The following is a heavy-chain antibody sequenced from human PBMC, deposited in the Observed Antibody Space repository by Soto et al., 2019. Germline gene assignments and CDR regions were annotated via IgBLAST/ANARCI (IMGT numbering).Heavy chain of an antibody. Sequence: SETLSLTCTVSGGSISGYYWRWFRRPPGKGLDWIGYIYYRGSTNYNPALKSRVTFSIDPSKNQFSVKLSSVTIADTAVYYCGRDYCNNDIDSWGQGTLVTVSA. V-gene: IGHV4-59*01. CDR3: GRDYCNNDIDS. D-gene: IGHD4-4*01. J-gene: IGHJ5*01. CDR2: IYYRGST. CDR1: GGSISGYY.